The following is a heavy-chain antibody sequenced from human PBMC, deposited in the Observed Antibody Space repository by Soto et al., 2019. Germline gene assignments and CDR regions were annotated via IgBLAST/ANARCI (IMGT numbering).Heavy chain of an antibody. D-gene: IGHD3-22*01. J-gene: IGHJ3*02. V-gene: IGHV3-30-3*01. Sequence: QVQLVESGGGVVQPGRSLRLSCAASGFTFSSYAMLWVRQAPGKGLEWVAVISYDGSNKYYADSVKGRFTISRDNSKNTLYLQMNSLRAEDTAVYYCARDLNWDSPAEGNDAFDIWGQGTMVTVSS. CDR3: ARDLNWDSPAEGNDAFDI. CDR1: GFTFSSYA. CDR2: ISYDGSNK.